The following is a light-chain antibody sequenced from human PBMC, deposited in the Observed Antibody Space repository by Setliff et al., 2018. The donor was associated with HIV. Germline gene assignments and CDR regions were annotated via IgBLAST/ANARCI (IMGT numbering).Light chain of an antibody. J-gene: IGLJ1*01. CDR1: SNDVGAYNT. Sequence: QSALAQPASVSGSPGQSITISCTGTSNDVGAYNTVYWYQQHPGEAPKLMIYDVSTRPSGVSNRFSGSKSGNTASLTISGLQTEDEADYYCSSYTSSSTDVFGTGTMVTV. CDR3: SSYTSSSTDV. CDR2: DVS. V-gene: IGLV2-14*01.